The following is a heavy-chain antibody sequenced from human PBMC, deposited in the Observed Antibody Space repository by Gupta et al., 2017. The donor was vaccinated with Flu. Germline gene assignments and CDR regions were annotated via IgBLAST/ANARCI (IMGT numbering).Heavy chain of an antibody. J-gene: IGHJ5*02. CDR1: GGSISTSSDD. V-gene: IGHV4-39*01. CDR2: IHYSGNT. CDR3: ASNPAMDL. Sequence: QLQLQESRAGLVKPAETLSRTCTVSGGSISTSSDDWGWFRQPPGKGMEWLGSIHYSGNTYYNPSLKSPVTISCETSKSPLSVKMTALNAADTAGDYGASNPAMDLWGQGTLVTVSS.